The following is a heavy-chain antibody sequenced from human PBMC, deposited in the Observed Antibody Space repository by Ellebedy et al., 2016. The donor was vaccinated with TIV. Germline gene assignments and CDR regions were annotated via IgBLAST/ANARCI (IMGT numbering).Heavy chain of an antibody. Sequence: SETLSLTCTVSGGSISSYYWSWIRKPPGKGLEWIGYIYYSGSTNYNPSLKSRVTISVDTSKNPFSLKLSSVTAADPAVYYCARDKIGRDGYNYYYYYYGMDFWGQGTTVTVSS. CDR2: IYYSGST. V-gene: IGHV4-59*01. CDR3: ARDKIGRDGYNYYYYYYGMDF. J-gene: IGHJ6*02. D-gene: IGHD5-24*01. CDR1: GGSISSYY.